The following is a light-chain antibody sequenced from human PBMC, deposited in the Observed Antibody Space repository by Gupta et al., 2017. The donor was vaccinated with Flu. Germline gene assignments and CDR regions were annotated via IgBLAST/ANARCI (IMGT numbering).Light chain of an antibody. CDR3: QAGDSSTDV. CDR2: KDS. V-gene: IGLV3-1*01. CDR1: GLVDKY. J-gene: IGLJ1*01. Sequence: SYELTQPPSVSVSPGQTASITCSGDGLVDKYACWYQQKPGQSPLLVIYKDSNRTAATPGRFSGSNSGTTATLTMSETQARDEDDYYGQAGDSSTDVFGSGTKVTVL.